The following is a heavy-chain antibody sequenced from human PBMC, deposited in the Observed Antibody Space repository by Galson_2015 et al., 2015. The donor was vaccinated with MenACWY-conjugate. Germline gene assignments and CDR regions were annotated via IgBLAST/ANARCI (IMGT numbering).Heavy chain of an antibody. V-gene: IGHV3-23*01. Sequence: SLRLSCAASGFTLSTYAMTWVRQAPGKGLEWVSAISASGGITNYADSVKGRFTISRGNYDNTLYLQMNNLRAEDTAVYYCAKDLWARESSYGPFEYWGQGTLVTFSS. CDR2: ISASGGIT. J-gene: IGHJ4*02. CDR3: AKDLWARESSYGPFEY. D-gene: IGHD5-18*01. CDR1: GFTLSTYA.